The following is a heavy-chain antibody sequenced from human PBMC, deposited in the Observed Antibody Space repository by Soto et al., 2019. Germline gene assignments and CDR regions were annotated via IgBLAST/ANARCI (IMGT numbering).Heavy chain of an antibody. D-gene: IGHD6-25*01. V-gene: IGHV4-59*01. CDR3: ARYTPPYSSDYYFDY. CDR2: IYYSGST. J-gene: IGHJ4*02. CDR1: GGSISSYY. Sequence: SETLSLTCTVSGGSISSYYWSWIRQPPGKGLEWIGYIYYSGSTNYNPSLKSRVTISVDTSKNQFSLKLSSVTAADTAVYYCARYTPPYSSDYYFDYWGQGTLVTVSS.